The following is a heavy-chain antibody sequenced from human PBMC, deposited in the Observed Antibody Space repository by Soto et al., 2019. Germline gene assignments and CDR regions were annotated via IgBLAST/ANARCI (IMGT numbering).Heavy chain of an antibody. V-gene: IGHV4-39*01. CDR2: IYYSGST. CDR1: GGSISSSNYY. CDR3: ASMRLSIPVAAPGHWFDP. Sequence: SETLSLTCTVSGGSISSSNYYWGWIRQPPGKGLEWIGSIYYSGSTYYNPSLKSRVTISVDTSKNQFSLKLTSVTAADTAVYYCASMRLSIPVAAPGHWFDPWGQGTLVTVS. D-gene: IGHD6-19*01. J-gene: IGHJ5*02.